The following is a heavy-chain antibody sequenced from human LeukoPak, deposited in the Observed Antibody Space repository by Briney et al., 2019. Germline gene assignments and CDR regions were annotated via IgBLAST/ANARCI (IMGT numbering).Heavy chain of an antibody. Sequence: SVKVSCKASGGTFSSYTISWVRQAPGQGLEWMGRIIPILGIANYAQKFQGRVTITADKSTSTAYMELSSLRSEDTAVYYCARDAYCGGDCYSYNFDYWGQGTLVTVSS. CDR1: GGTFSSYT. CDR3: ARDAYCGGDCYSYNFDY. V-gene: IGHV1-69*04. D-gene: IGHD2-21*02. J-gene: IGHJ4*02. CDR2: IIPILGIA.